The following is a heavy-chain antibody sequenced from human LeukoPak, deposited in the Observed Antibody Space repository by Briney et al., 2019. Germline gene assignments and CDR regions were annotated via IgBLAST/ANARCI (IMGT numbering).Heavy chain of an antibody. CDR2: VSSTGNT. V-gene: IGHV4-59*01. CDR1: RVSINDYY. D-gene: IGHD4-17*01. J-gene: IGHJ3*01. CDR3: ARPYYGHSVGDAYDV. Sequence: PSETLSRTCTVARVSINDYYWTWLRQPPGKGLEWLGYVSSTGNTNSNPSLRSRVSMSIDASKKQFSLRLNSVTAADTAVYYCARPYYGHSVGDAYDVWGQGTLVTVSS.